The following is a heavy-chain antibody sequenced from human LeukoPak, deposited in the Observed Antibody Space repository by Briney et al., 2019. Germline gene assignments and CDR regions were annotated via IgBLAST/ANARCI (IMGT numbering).Heavy chain of an antibody. D-gene: IGHD2-15*01. J-gene: IGHJ3*02. CDR3: ARAPSEYCSGGSCYDRGAFDI. CDR2: IYTSGST. CDR1: GGSISSGSYY. Sequence: SETLSLTCTVSGGSISSGSYYWSWIRQPAGKGLEWIGRIYTSGSTNYNPSLKSRVTISVDTSKNQFSLKLSSVTAADTAVYYCARAPSEYCSGGSCYDRGAFDIWGQGTMVTVSS. V-gene: IGHV4-61*02.